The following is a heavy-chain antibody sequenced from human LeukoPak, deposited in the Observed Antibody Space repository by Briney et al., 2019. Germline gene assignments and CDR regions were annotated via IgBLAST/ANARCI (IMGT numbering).Heavy chain of an antibody. J-gene: IGHJ6*03. V-gene: IGHV1-69*13. Sequence: SVTVSCKASGGTFSSYAISWVRQAPGQGLEWMGGIIPIFGRANYAQKFQGRVTITADESTSTAYMELSSLRSEYTAVYYCARGYCSGGSCYFSPGYYYYMDVWGKGTTVTISS. D-gene: IGHD2-15*01. CDR1: GGTFSSYA. CDR3: ARGYCSGGSCYFSPGYYYYMDV. CDR2: IIPIFGRA.